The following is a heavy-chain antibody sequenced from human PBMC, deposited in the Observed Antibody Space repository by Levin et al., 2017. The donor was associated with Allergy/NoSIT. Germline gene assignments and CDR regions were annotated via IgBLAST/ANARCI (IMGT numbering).Heavy chain of an antibody. V-gene: IGHV3-23*01. CDR3: AKKKQDSSGWVLPLDY. CDR2: ISGSGAST. J-gene: IGHJ4*02. Sequence: GESLKISCAASGFTFNNYAMSWVRQAPGKGLEWVSGISGSGASTYYADSVKGRFTISRDNSRNTLYLQVNSLRAEDTALYYCAKKKQDSSGWVLPLDYWGQGTLVTVSS. CDR1: GFTFNNYA. D-gene: IGHD6-19*01.